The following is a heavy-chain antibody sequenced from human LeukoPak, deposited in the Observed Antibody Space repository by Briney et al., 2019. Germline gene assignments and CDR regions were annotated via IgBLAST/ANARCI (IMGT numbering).Heavy chain of an antibody. CDR3: ARGSVFGVDNWFDP. CDR2: IYHSGST. V-gene: IGHV4-59*12. Sequence: SETLSLTCTVSGGSISSYYWSWIRQPAGKGLEWIGYIYHSGSTYYNPSLKSRVTISVDRSKNQFSLNLSSVTAADTAVYYCARGSVFGVDNWFDPWGQGTLVTVSS. CDR1: GGSISSYY. D-gene: IGHD3-3*01. J-gene: IGHJ5*02.